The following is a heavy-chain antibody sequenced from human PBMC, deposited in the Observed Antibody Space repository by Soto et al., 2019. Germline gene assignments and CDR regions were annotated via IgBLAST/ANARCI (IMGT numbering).Heavy chain of an antibody. CDR3: AKMGDSSGYDFFDY. CDR2: ISGSGDRT. D-gene: IGHD3-22*01. V-gene: IGHV3-23*01. J-gene: IGHJ4*02. CDR1: GFTFSSHG. Sequence: EVQLLESGGGLVQPGGSLRLSCAVSGFTFSSHGKSWVRQAPGKGLEWVSSISGSGDRTYYADSVKGRFTISRDKNKNTVYLQMNSLRVEDTAVYYCAKMGDSSGYDFFDYWGQGTLVTVSS.